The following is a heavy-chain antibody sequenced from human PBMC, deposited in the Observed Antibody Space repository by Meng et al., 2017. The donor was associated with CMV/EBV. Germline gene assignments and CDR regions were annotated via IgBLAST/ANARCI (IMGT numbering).Heavy chain of an antibody. Sequence: ASVKVSCKASGYTFTGYYMHWVRQAPGQGLEWMGWINPNSGGTNYAQKFQGRVTMTRDTSISTAYMELSRLTSDDTAVYYCARTRIEVEPDGTKIKYYNYGMDVWGQGTTVTVSS. CDR3: ARTRIEVEPDGTKIKYYNYGMDV. CDR2: INPNSGGT. J-gene: IGHJ6*02. CDR1: GYTFTGYY. D-gene: IGHD2-15*01. V-gene: IGHV1-2*02.